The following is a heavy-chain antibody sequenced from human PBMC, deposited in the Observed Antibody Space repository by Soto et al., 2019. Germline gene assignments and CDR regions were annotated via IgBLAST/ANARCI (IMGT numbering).Heavy chain of an antibody. CDR1: GFTFSDYD. CDR2: ISSGGGTI. D-gene: IGHD6-13*01. Sequence: PGGSLRLSCAASGFTFSDYDMSWIRQAPGKGLEWVAYISSGGGTIYYADSVKGRFAIYRDNAKDSLYVQMNSPRAEDTAVYYCARQQSDAFDVWGQGTMVTVSS. V-gene: IGHV3-11*01. CDR3: ARQQSDAFDV. J-gene: IGHJ3*01.